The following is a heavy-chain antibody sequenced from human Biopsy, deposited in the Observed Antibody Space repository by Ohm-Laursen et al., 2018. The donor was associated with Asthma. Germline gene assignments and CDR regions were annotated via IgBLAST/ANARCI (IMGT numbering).Heavy chain of an antibody. D-gene: IGHD3-3*01. Sequence: SLRLSCTAAGFTFGDYCMSWVRQVPGQGRDWVANIKHDGSEKNHVDSLKGRFTISRDNAKNLLFLQMNSLRAEDTAVYYCARTFHFWSPYHAEHYQLWGQGTLVTVSS. V-gene: IGHV3-7*01. CDR3: ARTFHFWSPYHAEHYQL. CDR1: GFTFGDYC. CDR2: IKHDGSEK. J-gene: IGHJ1*01.